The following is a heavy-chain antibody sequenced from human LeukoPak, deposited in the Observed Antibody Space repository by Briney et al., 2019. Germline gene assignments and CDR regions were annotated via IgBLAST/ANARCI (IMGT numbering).Heavy chain of an antibody. CDR2: ITFSSSHI. CDR3: AKDGPGDVVVVAATVNWYFDL. D-gene: IGHD2-15*01. CDR1: GFTFSGYV. V-gene: IGHV3-21*04. Sequence: GGSLRLSCAASGFTFSGYVMTWVRQAPGKGLECVSSITFSSSHIYYADSVKGRFTISRDNSKNTLYLQMNGLRADDTAVYYCAKDGPGDVVVVAATVNWYFDLWGRGTLVTVSS. J-gene: IGHJ2*01.